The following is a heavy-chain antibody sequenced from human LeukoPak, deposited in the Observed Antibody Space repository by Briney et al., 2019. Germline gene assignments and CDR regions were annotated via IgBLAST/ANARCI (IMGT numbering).Heavy chain of an antibody. D-gene: IGHD3-3*01. CDR3: AKMGDYDFWSGYSGHYFDY. V-gene: IGHV3-23*01. CDR1: GFTFSSYA. CDR2: ISGSGGST. J-gene: IGHJ4*02. Sequence: PGRSLRLSCAASGFTFSSYAMHWVRQAPGKGLEWVSAISGSGGSTYYADSVKGRFTISRDNSKNTLYLQMNSLRAEDTAVYYCAKMGDYDFWSGYSGHYFDYWGQGTLVTVSS.